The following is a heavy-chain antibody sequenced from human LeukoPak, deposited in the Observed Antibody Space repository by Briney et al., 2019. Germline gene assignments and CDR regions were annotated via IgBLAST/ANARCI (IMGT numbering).Heavy chain of an antibody. CDR2: IRVAGGAT. CDR3: AECSASYYHDDFDI. V-gene: IGHV3-23*01. J-gene: IGHJ3*02. D-gene: IGHD3-10*01. Sequence: GGSLRLSCAASGFTFNNYAMNWVREAPGKGLEWLAYIRVAGGATRYSDSVKDRFTISRDNSKNTLYLQMNSRRAETTAFYYCAECSASYYHDDFDIWGRGNMVTVSS. CDR1: GFTFNNYA.